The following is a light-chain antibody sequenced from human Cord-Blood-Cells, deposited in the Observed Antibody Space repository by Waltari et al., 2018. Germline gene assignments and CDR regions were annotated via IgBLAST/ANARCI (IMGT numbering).Light chain of an antibody. CDR2: GAS. V-gene: IGKV3-20*01. CDR3: QQYGSSIFT. J-gene: IGKJ3*01. Sequence: EIVLTQSPGTLSLSPGERATLSCSASQSVSSSYLAWYQQKPGQDPRLLIYGASRRATGIPDRFSGSVSVTDFTLTISRLEPEDFAVYYCQQYGSSIFTFGPGTKVDIK. CDR1: QSVSSSY.